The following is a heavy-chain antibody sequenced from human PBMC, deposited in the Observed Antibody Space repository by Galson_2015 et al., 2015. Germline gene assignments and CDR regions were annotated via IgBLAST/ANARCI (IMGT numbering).Heavy chain of an antibody. D-gene: IGHD2-2*01. CDR1: GGSISSSNW. J-gene: IGHJ4*02. V-gene: IGHV4-4*02. CDR2: IYHSGST. Sequence: SETLSLTCAVSGGSISSSNWWSWVRQPPGKGLEWIGEIYHSGSTNYNPSLKSRVTISVDKSKNQFSLKLSSVTAADTAVYYCARDQYEYCSSTSCRPFDYWGQGTLVTVSS. CDR3: ARDQYEYCSSTSCRPFDY.